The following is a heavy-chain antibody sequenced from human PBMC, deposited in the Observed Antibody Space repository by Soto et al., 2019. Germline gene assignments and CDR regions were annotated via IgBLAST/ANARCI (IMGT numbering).Heavy chain of an antibody. D-gene: IGHD2-15*01. CDR3: APLSVSLSGPYGIHV. J-gene: IGHJ6*02. V-gene: IGHV4-39*01. CDR2: MLYSGLT. Sequence: PSETLSLTCSVSGYSVSSSDYYWAWIRQPPGKGLEWIGSMLYSGLTYYNPSLKSRVTLSVDTSKNQFSVRPNSVTASDTAVYYCAPLSVSLSGPYGIHVWGQGTTVTVSS. CDR1: GYSVSSSDYY.